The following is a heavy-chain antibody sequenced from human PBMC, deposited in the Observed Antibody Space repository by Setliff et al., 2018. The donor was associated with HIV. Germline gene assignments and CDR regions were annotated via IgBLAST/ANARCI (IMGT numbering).Heavy chain of an antibody. D-gene: IGHD3-3*01. V-gene: IGHV3-30*04. CDR3: ARGVEFWSAYLDY. CDR1: GFTFSSYA. Sequence: PGESLKISCEASGFTFSSYAMHWVRQAPGKGLEWVAIRSYDGSNKYYTDSVKGRFTISRDKSKNTLYLQMNRLRAEDTAVYYCARGVEFWSAYLDYWGQGTLVTVS. CDR2: RSYDGSNK. J-gene: IGHJ4*02.